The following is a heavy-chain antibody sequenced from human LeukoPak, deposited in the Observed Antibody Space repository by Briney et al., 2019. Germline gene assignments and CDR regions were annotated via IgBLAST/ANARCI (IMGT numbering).Heavy chain of an antibody. Sequence: SETLSLTCTVSGGSISSYYWSWIRQPPGKGLEWIGYIYYSGSTNYNPSLKSRVTISVDTSKNQFSLKLTSVTAADTAVYYCAREGGPYRPLDYSGQGTLVTVSS. J-gene: IGHJ4*02. CDR1: GGSISSYY. CDR3: AREGGPYRPLDY. CDR2: IYYSGST. V-gene: IGHV4-59*12.